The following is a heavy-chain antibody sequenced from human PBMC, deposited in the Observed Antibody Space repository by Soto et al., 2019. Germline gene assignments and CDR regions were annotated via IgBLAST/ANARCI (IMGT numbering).Heavy chain of an antibody. Sequence: GASVKVSCKASGYTFTGYYMHWVRQAPGQGLEWMGRINPNSGGTNYAQKFQGWVTMTRDTSISTAYMELSRLRSDDTAVYYCARDKTGSSGLLGVDYGMDVWGQGTTVTVSS. D-gene: IGHD6-19*01. CDR2: INPNSGGT. J-gene: IGHJ6*02. CDR3: ARDKTGSSGLLGVDYGMDV. V-gene: IGHV1-2*04. CDR1: GYTFTGYY.